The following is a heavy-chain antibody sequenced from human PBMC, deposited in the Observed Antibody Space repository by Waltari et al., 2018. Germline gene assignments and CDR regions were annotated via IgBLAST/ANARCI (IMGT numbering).Heavy chain of an antibody. CDR2: ISLNSGSI. CDR3: ARDMAGGGGTSGWIDF. CDR1: GFRFDDYA. D-gene: IGHD3-16*01. J-gene: IGHJ4*02. V-gene: IGHV3-43D*03. Sequence: EMRLVESGGAVTQPGRSLRLSCVASGFRFDDYAMHWVRQVPGKGLEWCCLISLNSGSIFYSDALKSRVTISRDNSRNSLHLHINNLRSEDTALYFCARDMAGGGGTSGWIDFWGQGTLVTVSS.